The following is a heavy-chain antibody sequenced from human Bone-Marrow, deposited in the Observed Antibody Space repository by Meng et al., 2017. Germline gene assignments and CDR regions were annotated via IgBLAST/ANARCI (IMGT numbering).Heavy chain of an antibody. J-gene: IGHJ3*02. V-gene: IGHV4-39*07. CDR1: GGSISSSSYY. D-gene: IGHD3-10*01. Sequence: SETLSLTCTVSGGSISSSSYYWGWIRPPPGKGLEWIGSIYYSGSTYYNPSLKSRVTILVDTSKNQFSLKLSSVTAADTAVYYCIQHFTMVRGVRSAFDIWGQGTMVTVSS. CDR3: IQHFTMVRGVRSAFDI. CDR2: IYYSGST.